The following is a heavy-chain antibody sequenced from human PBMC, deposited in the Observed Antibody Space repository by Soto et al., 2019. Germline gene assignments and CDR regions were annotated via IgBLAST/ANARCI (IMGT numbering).Heavy chain of an antibody. V-gene: IGHV1-24*01. Sequence: ASVKVSCKVSGYTLTELSMHWVRQAPGKGLEWMGGFDPEDGERIYAQKFQGRVTTNEDTYTDTAYMELSTLRSEDPAVYYCAIIGRRNYYDSSGYYSSPYYYGMADLWGQGTMVTVSS. D-gene: IGHD3-22*01. J-gene: IGHJ6*02. CDR1: GYTLTELS. CDR3: AIIGRRNYYDSSGYYSSPYYYGMADL. CDR2: FDPEDGER.